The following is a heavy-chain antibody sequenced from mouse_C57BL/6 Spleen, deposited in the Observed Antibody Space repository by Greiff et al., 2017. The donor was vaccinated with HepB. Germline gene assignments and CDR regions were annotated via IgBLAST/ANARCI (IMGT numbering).Heavy chain of an antibody. CDR3: ARGGGVGFAY. CDR1: GYTFTSYW. D-gene: IGHD1-1*02. Sequence: QVQLQQPGAELVRPGSSVKLSCKASGYTFTSYWMHWVKQRPIQGLEWIGNIDPSDSETHYNQKFKDKATLTVDKSSSTAYRQRSSLTSEDSAVYYWARGGGVGFAYWGQGTLVTVSA. CDR2: IDPSDSET. V-gene: IGHV1-52*01. J-gene: IGHJ3*01.